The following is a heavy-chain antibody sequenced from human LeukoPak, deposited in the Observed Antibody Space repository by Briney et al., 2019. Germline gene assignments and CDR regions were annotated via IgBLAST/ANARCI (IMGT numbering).Heavy chain of an antibody. D-gene: IGHD3-3*01. V-gene: IGHV3-74*03. J-gene: IGHJ5*02. CDR1: GFSFSTTW. Sequence: GGSLRLSCAASGFSFSTTWMHWVRQPPGQGLVWVARITSDGTSTSYAESVKGRFTISRDNAKNSLYLQMNSLRAEDMALYYCAKDMESLGIFGATNGFDPWGQGTLVTVSS. CDR3: AKDMESLGIFGATNGFDP. CDR2: ITSDGTST.